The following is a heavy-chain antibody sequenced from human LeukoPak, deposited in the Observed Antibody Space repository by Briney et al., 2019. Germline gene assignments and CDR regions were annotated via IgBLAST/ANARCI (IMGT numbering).Heavy chain of an antibody. V-gene: IGHV1-69*05. D-gene: IGHD5-18*01. Sequence: ASVKVSCKASGGTFSSYAISWVRQAPGQGLEWMGGIIPIFGTANYAQKFQGRVTITTDESTSTAYMELSSLRSEDTAVYYCARADSYSYGSSYWGQGTLVTVSS. CDR2: IIPIFGTA. CDR3: ARADSYSYGSSY. J-gene: IGHJ4*02. CDR1: GGTFSSYA.